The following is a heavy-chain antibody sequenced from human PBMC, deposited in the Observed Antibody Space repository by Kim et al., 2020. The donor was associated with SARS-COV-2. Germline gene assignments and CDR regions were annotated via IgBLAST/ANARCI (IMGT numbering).Heavy chain of an antibody. J-gene: IGHJ3*02. V-gene: IGHV1-18*01. D-gene: IGHD5-12*01. CDR3: ATGNGVEATNRGYAFDI. CDR2: ISAYNGNT. CDR1: GYTFTSYG. Sequence: ASVKVSCKASGYTFTSYGISWVRQAPGQGLEWMGWISAYNGNTNYAQKLQGRVTMTTDTSTSTAYMELRSLRSDDTAVYYCATGNGVEATNRGYAFDIWGQGTMVPVSS.